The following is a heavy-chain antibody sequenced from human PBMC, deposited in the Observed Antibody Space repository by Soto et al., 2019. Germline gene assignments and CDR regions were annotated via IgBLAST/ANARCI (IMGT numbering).Heavy chain of an antibody. D-gene: IGHD2-15*01. V-gene: IGHV3-21*01. CDR1: GFTFSSYS. CDR3: ARVPMGGSRPVGTFAY. J-gene: IGHJ4*02. Sequence: EVQLLESGGGLVKPGGSLRLSCAASGFTFSSYSMNWVRQAPGKGLEWVSSISSSSSYIYYADSVKGRFTISRDTAKNSLYLQMNSLRAEDTAVYYCARVPMGGSRPVGTFAYWGQGTLVTVSS. CDR2: ISSSSSYI.